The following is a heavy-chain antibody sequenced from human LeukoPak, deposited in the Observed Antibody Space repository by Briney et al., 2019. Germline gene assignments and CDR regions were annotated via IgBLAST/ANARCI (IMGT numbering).Heavy chain of an antibody. Sequence: GGSLRLSCAASGFTFSSYAMSWVRQAPGKGLEWVSRVSSDGSITDYTDSVKGRFTISRDNAKNTLYLQMNSLRAEDTAMYYCVRAVGGNDGRTFGYWAQGTLVTVSS. CDR1: GFTFSSYA. V-gene: IGHV3-74*01. D-gene: IGHD3-3*01. CDR3: VRAVGGNDGRTFGY. J-gene: IGHJ4*02. CDR2: VSSDGSIT.